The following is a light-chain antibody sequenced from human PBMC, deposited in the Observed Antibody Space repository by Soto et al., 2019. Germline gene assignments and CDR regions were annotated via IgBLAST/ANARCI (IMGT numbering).Light chain of an antibody. J-gene: IGKJ1*01. V-gene: IGKV3-20*01. CDR1: QSVSSIY. Sequence: DTVLTQSPGTRSLSPGERATLSCRASQSVSSIYSAWYQQKPGQAPRLLIYGASNRATGIPDRLSGSGSGTDFTLTISRLEPEDFAVYYCQQYGSSPWTFGQGTKVDIK. CDR3: QQYGSSPWT. CDR2: GAS.